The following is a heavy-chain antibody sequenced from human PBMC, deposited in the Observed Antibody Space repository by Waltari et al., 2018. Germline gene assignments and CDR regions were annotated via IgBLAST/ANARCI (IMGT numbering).Heavy chain of an antibody. J-gene: IGHJ4*02. CDR2: INHSGST. D-gene: IGHD3-3*01. Sequence: QVQLQQWGAGLLKPSETLSLTCAVYGGSFSGYYWSWIRQPPGKGLEWIGEINHSGSTNYHPSLKSRVTISVDTSKNQFSLKLSSVTAADTAVYYCARGITIFGVVIMRPFDYWGQGTLVTVSS. CDR1: GGSFSGYY. CDR3: ARGITIFGVVIMRPFDY. V-gene: IGHV4-34*01.